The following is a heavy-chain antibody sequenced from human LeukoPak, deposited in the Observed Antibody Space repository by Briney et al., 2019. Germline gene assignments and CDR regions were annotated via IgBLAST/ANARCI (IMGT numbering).Heavy chain of an antibody. Sequence: GASVKVSCKASGGTFSSYAISWVRQAPGQGLEWMGGIIPIFGTANYAQKFQGRVTITADESTSTAYMELSSLRSEDTAVYYCARDPGRSWGGVSSDFWGQGTLVTVSS. CDR3: ARDPGRSWGGVSSDF. J-gene: IGHJ4*02. D-gene: IGHD7-27*01. V-gene: IGHV1-69*01. CDR2: IIPIFGTA. CDR1: GGTFSSYA.